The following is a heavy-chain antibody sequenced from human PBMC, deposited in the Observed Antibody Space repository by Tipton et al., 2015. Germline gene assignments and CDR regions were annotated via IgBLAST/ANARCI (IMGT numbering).Heavy chain of an antibody. J-gene: IGHJ4*02. Sequence: TLSLTCTVSGASLSNYYWNWVRQPPGKGLEWIGEISHSGSTNYNPSLKSRVTISVDTSKNQFSLRLSSVTAADTAVYYCASQDIVLMVYGFDYWGQGTLLTVSS. CDR3: ASQDIVLMVYGFDY. CDR1: GASLSNYY. D-gene: IGHD2-8*01. V-gene: IGHV4-34*01. CDR2: ISHSGST.